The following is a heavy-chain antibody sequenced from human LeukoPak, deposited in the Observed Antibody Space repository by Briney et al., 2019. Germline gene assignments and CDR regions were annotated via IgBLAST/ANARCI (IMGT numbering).Heavy chain of an antibody. CDR1: GFTFSSYG. D-gene: IGHD2-2*01. CDR3: AKDKRWGCSSTSCYFDY. CDR2: IRYDGSNK. J-gene: IGHJ4*02. Sequence: GGSLRLSCAASGFTFSSYGMHWVRQAPGKGLEWVAFIRYDGSNKYYADSVKGRFTISRDNSKNTLYLQMNSLRAEDTAVYYCAKDKRWGCSSTSCYFDYWGQGTLVTVSS. V-gene: IGHV3-30*02.